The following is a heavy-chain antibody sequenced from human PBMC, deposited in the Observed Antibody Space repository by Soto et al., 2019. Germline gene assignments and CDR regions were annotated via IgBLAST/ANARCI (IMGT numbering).Heavy chain of an antibody. CDR2: IIPIFGTA. CDR3: ARDRSDTNGVCLDY. CDR1: GGTFSSYA. Sequence: GASVKVSCKASGGTFSSYAISWVRQAPGQGLEWMGGIIPIFGTANYAQKFQGRVTITADESTSTAYMELSSLRYEDTAVYYCARDRSDTNGVCLDYWGQGTLVTVSS. D-gene: IGHD2-8*01. J-gene: IGHJ4*02. V-gene: IGHV1-69*13.